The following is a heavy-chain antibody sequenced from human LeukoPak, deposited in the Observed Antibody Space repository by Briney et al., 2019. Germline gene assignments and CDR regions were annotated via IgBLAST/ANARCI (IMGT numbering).Heavy chain of an antibody. D-gene: IGHD6-13*01. CDR3: ARVPATGTAFDD. Sequence: GGSPRLSCASSTFTFSNHWMHWVRQAPGKGLVWVSRINIDGRSISYADSVKGRFTISRDNAKNTLYLQMNSLRAEDTAVYYCARVPATGTAFDDWGQGTLVTVSS. CDR1: TFTFSNHW. J-gene: IGHJ4*02. V-gene: IGHV3-74*01. CDR2: INIDGRSI.